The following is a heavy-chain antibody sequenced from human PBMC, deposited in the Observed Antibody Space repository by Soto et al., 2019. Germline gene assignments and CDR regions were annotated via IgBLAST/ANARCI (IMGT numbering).Heavy chain of an antibody. D-gene: IGHD3-10*01. Sequence: QVQLVESGGGVVQPGRSLRLSCAASGFTFTGFAMYWVRQAPGKGLEWVAVTSFDGSNEYYADFVEGRFTISRDNSKNTLYVQMNSLRPEDTAVYYCARVTGFYGSGEIDYWGQGTLVTVSS. CDR2: TSFDGSNE. CDR3: ARVTGFYGSGEIDY. V-gene: IGHV3-30-3*01. J-gene: IGHJ4*02. CDR1: GFTFTGFA.